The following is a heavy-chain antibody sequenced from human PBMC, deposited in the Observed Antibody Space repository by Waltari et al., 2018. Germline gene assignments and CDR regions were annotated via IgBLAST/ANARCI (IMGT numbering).Heavy chain of an antibody. CDR3: ARGKYDFWSGYFPDS. Sequence: QVKLQESGPGLVKPSETLSLSCSVSGGSISSDYWSWFRQAPGKGLEWLAYMFYSGTTIYKPSLNIRVTIWGDASKNLLSLKVTSVSAADTAVYFCARGKYDFWSGYFPDSWGQGTLVTVSS. J-gene: IGHJ4*02. CDR1: GGSISSDY. D-gene: IGHD3-3*01. CDR2: MFYSGTT. V-gene: IGHV4-59*01.